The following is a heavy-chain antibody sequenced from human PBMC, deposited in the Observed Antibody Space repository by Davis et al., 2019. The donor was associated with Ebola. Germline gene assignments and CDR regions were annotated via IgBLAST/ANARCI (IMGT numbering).Heavy chain of an antibody. Sequence: SETLSLTCTVSGGSTSSSSYYWGWICKPPGEGLVWIGCIYYSGSTYYNPSLMSRVTISVDTSKNQFSLKLSSVTATDTAVYYCARGELSSAFFGLDVWGQGTTVTVSS. D-gene: IGHD6-25*01. CDR1: GGSTSSSSYY. V-gene: IGHV4-39*07. CDR3: ARGELSSAFFGLDV. CDR2: IYYSGST. J-gene: IGHJ6*02.